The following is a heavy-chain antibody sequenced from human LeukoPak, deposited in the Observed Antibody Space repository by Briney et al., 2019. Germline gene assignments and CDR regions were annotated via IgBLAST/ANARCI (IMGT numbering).Heavy chain of an antibody. D-gene: IGHD6-13*01. CDR1: GVTVGNNY. V-gene: IGHV3-66*01. J-gene: IGHJ4*02. Sequence: GGSLRLSCAASGVTVGNNYMISVRQAPGKGLEWVSRIYSGGATNYADSVKGRFTIPRDSSKNTLFLQLNSLRAEDTAVYYCARDPSAVALGTYGWGQGTLVTVSS. CDR2: IYSGGAT. CDR3: ARDPSAVALGTYG.